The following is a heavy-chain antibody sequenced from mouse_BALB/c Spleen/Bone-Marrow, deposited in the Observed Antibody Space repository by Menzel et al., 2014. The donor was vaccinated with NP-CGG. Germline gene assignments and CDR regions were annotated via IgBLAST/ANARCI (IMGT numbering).Heavy chain of an antibody. CDR2: IDPANGNT. J-gene: IGHJ3*01. Sequence: VQLQQPGAELVKPRASVKLSCTASGFNIKDTYMHWVKQRPEQGLEWIGRIDPANGNTKYDPKFQGKATITADTSSNTAYLQLSSLTSEDTAVYYCASYYYGSSSFAYWGQGTLVTVSA. CDR1: GFNIKDTY. D-gene: IGHD1-1*01. V-gene: IGHV14-3*02. CDR3: ASYYYGSSSFAY.